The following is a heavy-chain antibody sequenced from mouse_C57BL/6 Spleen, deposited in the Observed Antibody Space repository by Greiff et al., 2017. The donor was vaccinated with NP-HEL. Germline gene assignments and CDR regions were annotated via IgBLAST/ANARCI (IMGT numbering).Heavy chain of an antibody. CDR1: GYSITSGYY. V-gene: IGHV3-6*01. D-gene: IGHD2-3*01. CDR3: ARGGWLLRDAMDY. Sequence: EVKLMESGPGLVKPSQSLSLTCSVTGYSITSGYYWNWIRQFPGNKLEWMGYISYDGSNNYNPSLKNRISITRDTSKNQFFLKLNSVTTEDTATYYCARGGWLLRDAMDYWGQGTSVTVSS. J-gene: IGHJ4*01. CDR2: ISYDGSN.